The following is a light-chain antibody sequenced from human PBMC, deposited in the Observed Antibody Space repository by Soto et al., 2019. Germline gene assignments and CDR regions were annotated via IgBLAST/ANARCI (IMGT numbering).Light chain of an antibody. CDR3: QQTSSFPLT. V-gene: IGKV1-12*01. Sequence: DIQMTQSPSSVSASVGDSLTITCRASQGITSWLAWYQQKPGRAPKLLIYAASNLQSGVPSRFSGSVSGTDFTLTISRLQPEDFGTYYCQQTSSFPLTLGWRTKVEIK. J-gene: IGKJ4*01. CDR1: QGITSW. CDR2: AAS.